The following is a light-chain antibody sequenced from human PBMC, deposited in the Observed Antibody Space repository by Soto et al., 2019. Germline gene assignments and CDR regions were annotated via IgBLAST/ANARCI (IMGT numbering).Light chain of an antibody. CDR1: QGIKDY. J-gene: IGKJ1*01. CDR2: GAS. CDR3: QQYNNWPPWT. V-gene: IGKV3-15*01. Sequence: EIVMTQSPATLSVSPGERATLSCRASQGIKDYVAWFQQKPGQAPRLLIYGASTRATAIPARFSGSGSGTEFTLTISSLQSEDFAVYYCQQYNNWPPWTFGQGTKVEIK.